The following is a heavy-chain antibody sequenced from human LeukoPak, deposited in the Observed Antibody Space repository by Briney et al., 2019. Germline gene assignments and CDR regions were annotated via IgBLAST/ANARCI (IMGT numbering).Heavy chain of an antibody. V-gene: IGHV3-23*01. J-gene: IGHJ4*02. Sequence: GGSLRLSCAASGFTFSSYAMNWVRQAPGKRLEWVSTISAGGGSTYYADSVKGRFTISRDDPKNTLYLQMNSLRAEDTALYYCARDYCSGGSCYLFDYWGRGPLVTVSS. CDR2: ISAGGGST. CDR1: GFTFSSYA. CDR3: ARDYCSGGSCYLFDY. D-gene: IGHD2-15*01.